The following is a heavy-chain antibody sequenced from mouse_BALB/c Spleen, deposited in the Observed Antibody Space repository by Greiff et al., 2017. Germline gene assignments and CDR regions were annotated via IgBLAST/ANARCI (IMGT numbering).Heavy chain of an antibody. CDR2: IDPETGGT. CDR3: TRDYRYDEDYFDY. CDR1: GYTFTDYE. J-gene: IGHJ2*01. V-gene: IGHV1-15*01. Sequence: VKLQESGAELVRPGASVTLSCKASGYTFTDYEMHWVKQTPVHGLEWIGAIDPETGGTAYNQKFKGKATLTADKSSSTAYMELRSLTSEDSAVYYCTRDYRYDEDYFDYWGQGTTLTVSS. D-gene: IGHD2-14*01.